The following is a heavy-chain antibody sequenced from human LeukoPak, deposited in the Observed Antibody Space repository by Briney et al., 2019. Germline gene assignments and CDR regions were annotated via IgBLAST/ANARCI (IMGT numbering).Heavy chain of an antibody. CDR2: IYYSGST. J-gene: IGHJ3*02. CDR3: ARDLPYYDILTVYNAFDI. D-gene: IGHD3-9*01. CDR1: GGSVSSGSYY. Sequence: SETLSLTCTVSGGSVSSGSYYWSWIRQPPGKGLEWIGYIYYSGSTNYNPSLKSRVTISVDTSKNQFSLKLSSVTAADTAVYYCARDLPYYDILTVYNAFDIWGQGTMATVSS. V-gene: IGHV4-61*01.